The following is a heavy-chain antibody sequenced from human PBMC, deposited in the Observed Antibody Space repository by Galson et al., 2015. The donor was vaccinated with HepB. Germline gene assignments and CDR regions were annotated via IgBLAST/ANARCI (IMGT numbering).Heavy chain of an antibody. CDR1: GYTLTVLS. CDR3: ATDLRYYYDSSGYSVFDY. J-gene: IGHJ4*02. V-gene: IGHV1-24*01. D-gene: IGHD3-22*01. Sequence: SVKVSCKVSGYTLTVLSMHWVRQAPGKGLEWMGGFDPEDGETIYAQKFQGRVTMTEDTSTDTAYMELSSLRSEDTAVYYCATDLRYYYDSSGYSVFDYWGQGTLVTVSS. CDR2: FDPEDGET.